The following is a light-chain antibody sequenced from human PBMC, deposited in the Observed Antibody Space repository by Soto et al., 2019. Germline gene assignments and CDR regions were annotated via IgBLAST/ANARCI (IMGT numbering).Light chain of an antibody. V-gene: IGKV3-15*01. J-gene: IGKJ3*01. CDR2: GAS. CDR3: QQYENWPFT. CDR1: ENISRK. Sequence: EIVMTQSPATLSLSPGERATLSCRASENISRKLAWYQQRPGQAPGLLIHGASTRATGIPAKFSGSGSGTVFSLTISSLQSEDFAVYYCQQYENWPFTFGPGTKVEIK.